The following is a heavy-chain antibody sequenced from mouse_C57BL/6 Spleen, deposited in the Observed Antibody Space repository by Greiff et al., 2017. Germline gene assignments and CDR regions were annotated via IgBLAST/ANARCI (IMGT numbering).Heavy chain of an antibody. CDR2: IDPSDSYT. J-gene: IGHJ2*01. CDR1: GYTFTSYW. Sequence: QVQLQQPGAELVRPGTSVKLSCKASGYTFTSYWMHWVKQRPGQGLEWIGVIDPSDSYTNYNQKFKGKATLTVDTSSSTAYMQLSSLTSEDSAVYYCARNPFTTPYYWGQGTTLTVSS. V-gene: IGHV1-59*01. CDR3: ARNPFTTPYY. D-gene: IGHD1-1*01.